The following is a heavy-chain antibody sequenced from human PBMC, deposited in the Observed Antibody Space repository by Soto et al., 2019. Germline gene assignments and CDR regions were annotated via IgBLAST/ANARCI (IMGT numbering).Heavy chain of an antibody. CDR3: AREEVRGIIAATFYYCGMDV. Sequence: ASVKVSCKVSGYTLTELSMHWVRQAPGKGLEWMGGFDPEDGETIYAQKFQGRVTMTEDTSTDTAYMELSSLRSEDTAVYYCAREEVRGIIAATFYYCGMDVWGQGTTVTVSS. D-gene: IGHD3-10*01. V-gene: IGHV1-24*01. J-gene: IGHJ6*02. CDR1: GYTLTELS. CDR2: FDPEDGET.